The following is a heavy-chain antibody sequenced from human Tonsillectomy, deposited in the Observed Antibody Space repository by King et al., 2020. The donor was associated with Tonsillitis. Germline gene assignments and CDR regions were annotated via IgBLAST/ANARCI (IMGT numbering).Heavy chain of an antibody. V-gene: IGHV3-66*01. Sequence: VQLVESGGGLVQPGGSLRLSCAASGFTVSSSYMSWVRQAPGKGLEWVSVIFGGGTTYYVDSVKGRFTIPRDNSKNTLYLQMNSLRAEDTAVYYCARAPVDTAPSYWGQGTLVTVSS. J-gene: IGHJ4*02. CDR1: GFTVSSSY. CDR3: ARAPVDTAPSY. CDR2: IFGGGTT. D-gene: IGHD5-18*01.